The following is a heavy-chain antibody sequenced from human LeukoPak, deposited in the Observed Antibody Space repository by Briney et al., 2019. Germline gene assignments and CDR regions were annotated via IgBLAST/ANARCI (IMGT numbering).Heavy chain of an antibody. J-gene: IGHJ6*02. D-gene: IGHD1-14*01. Sequence: GASVKVSCKASGGTFSSYAISWVRQAPGQGLEWMGGIIPIFGTANYAXKFQGRVTITADESTSTAYMELSSLRSEDTAVYYCACPEVYYYYGMDVWGQGTTVTVSS. CDR1: GGTFSSYA. CDR3: ACPEVYYYYGMDV. CDR2: IIPIFGTA. V-gene: IGHV1-69*13.